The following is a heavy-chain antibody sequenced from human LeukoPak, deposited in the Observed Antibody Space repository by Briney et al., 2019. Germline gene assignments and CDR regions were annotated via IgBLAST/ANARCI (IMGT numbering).Heavy chain of an antibody. CDR1: GFTFTSSA. Sequence: SVKVSCKASGFTFTSSAMQWVRQARGQRLEWIGWIVVGSGNTNYAQKFQERVTITRDMSTSTAYTELSSLRSEDTAVYYCAAGTTVTNFVNYWGQGTLVTVSS. V-gene: IGHV1-58*02. CDR2: IVVGSGNT. CDR3: AAGTTVTNFVNY. D-gene: IGHD4-17*01. J-gene: IGHJ4*02.